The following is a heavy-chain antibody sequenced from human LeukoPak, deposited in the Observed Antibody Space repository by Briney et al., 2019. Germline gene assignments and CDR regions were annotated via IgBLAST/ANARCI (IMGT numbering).Heavy chain of an antibody. D-gene: IGHD7-27*01. V-gene: IGHV3-23*01. Sequence: GGSLRLSCTASGFTFSGCAMSWVRQAPGKGLEWVSAISGGSITTYYADSVKGRFTISRDNSKNTLYLQMNSLRAEDTAVYYCAKEAPANWGLLDPWGQGTLVTVSS. CDR2: ISGGSITT. J-gene: IGHJ5*02. CDR3: AKEAPANWGLLDP. CDR1: GFTFSGCA.